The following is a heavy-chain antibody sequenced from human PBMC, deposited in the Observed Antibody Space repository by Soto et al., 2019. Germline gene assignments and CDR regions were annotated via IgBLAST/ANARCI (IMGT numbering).Heavy chain of an antibody. V-gene: IGHV1-69*12. J-gene: IGHJ6*02. CDR3: ASWLKGPDIGNYYYGMDV. Sequence: QVQLVQSGAEVKKPGSSVKVSCKASGGAFSDYAFSWVRQAPGQGLEWLGGIMPIFREPDYAQKFQGRVTITADEFTRTAYMEMNSLRFEDTAVYYCASWLKGPDIGNYYYGMDVWGQGTTVTVS. CDR2: IMPIFREP. CDR1: GGAFSDYA. D-gene: IGHD2-15*01.